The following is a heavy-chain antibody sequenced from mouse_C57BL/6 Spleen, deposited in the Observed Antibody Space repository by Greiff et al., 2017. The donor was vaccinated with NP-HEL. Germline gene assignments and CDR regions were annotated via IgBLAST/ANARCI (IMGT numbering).Heavy chain of an antibody. J-gene: IGHJ4*01. V-gene: IGHV1-52*01. D-gene: IGHD1-1*01. CDR3: ARRAYYGSSYGAMDY. Sequence: QVQLQQPGAELVRPGSSVKLSCKASGYTFTSYWMHWVKQRPIQGLEWIGNIDPSDSETHYNQKFKDKATLTVDKSSSTAYMQLSSLTSEDSAVYYCARRAYYGSSYGAMDYWGQGTSVTVSS. CDR1: GYTFTSYW. CDR2: IDPSDSET.